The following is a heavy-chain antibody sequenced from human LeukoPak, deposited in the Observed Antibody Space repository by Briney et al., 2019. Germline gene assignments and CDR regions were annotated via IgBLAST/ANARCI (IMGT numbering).Heavy chain of an antibody. CDR2: ISYDGRNK. V-gene: IGHV3-30*03. Sequence: GGSLRLSCAASGFTFSRYGMHWVRQAPGKGLEWVAVISYDGRNKYHADSVEGRFTISRDNSKNTLYLQMSSLRVEDTAIYYCASHWAQQVVSDYWGQGTLVTVSS. D-gene: IGHD6-13*01. CDR1: GFTFSRYG. J-gene: IGHJ4*02. CDR3: ASHWAQQVVSDY.